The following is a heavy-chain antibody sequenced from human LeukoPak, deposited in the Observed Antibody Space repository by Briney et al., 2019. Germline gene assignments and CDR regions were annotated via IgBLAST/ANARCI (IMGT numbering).Heavy chain of an antibody. CDR1: GFTFSSYA. CDR3: AKEGPGGGSGYCYVSGYFDY. CDR2: ISGSGGST. D-gene: IGHD3-22*01. V-gene: IGHV3-23*01. J-gene: IGHJ4*02. Sequence: GGSLRLSCAASGFTFSSYAMSWVRQAPGKGLEWVSAISGSGGSTYYADSVKGRFTISRDNSKNTLYLQMNSLRAEDTAVYYCAKEGPGGGSGYCYVSGYFDYWGQGTLVTVSS.